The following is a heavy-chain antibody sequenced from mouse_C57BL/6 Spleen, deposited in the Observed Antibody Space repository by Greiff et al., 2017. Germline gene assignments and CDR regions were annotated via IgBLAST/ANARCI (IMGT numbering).Heavy chain of an antibody. CDR3: DPSLYYGSVYAMDY. CDR2: IYPGDGDT. Sequence: QVQLKQSGPELVKPGASVKISCKASGYAFSSSWMNWVKQRPGKGLEWIGRIYPGDGDTNYNGKFKGKATLTADKSSSTAYMQLSSLTSEDSAVYFCDPSLYYGSVYAMDYWGQGTAVTVSS. CDR1: GYAFSSSW. J-gene: IGHJ4*01. V-gene: IGHV1-82*01. D-gene: IGHD1-1*01.